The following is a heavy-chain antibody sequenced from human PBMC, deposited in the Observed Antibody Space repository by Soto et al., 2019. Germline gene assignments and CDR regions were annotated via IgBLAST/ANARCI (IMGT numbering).Heavy chain of an antibody. CDR3: ARGNDYDFWSGYYLRPGFDY. Sequence: PSETLSLTCTVSGGSVSSGSYYWSWIRQPPGKGLEWIGYIYYSGSTNYNPSLKSRVTISVDTSKNQFSLKLSSVTAADTAVYYCARGNDYDFWSGYYLRPGFDYWGQGTLVTVSS. J-gene: IGHJ4*02. D-gene: IGHD3-3*01. CDR2: IYYSGST. V-gene: IGHV4-61*01. CDR1: GGSVSSGSYY.